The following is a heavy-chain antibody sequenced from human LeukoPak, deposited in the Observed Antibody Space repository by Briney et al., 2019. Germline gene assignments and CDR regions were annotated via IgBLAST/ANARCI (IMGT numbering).Heavy chain of an antibody. Sequence: GGSLRLSCAASGFTFSSYAMHWVRQAPGNGLEYVSAISSNGGSTYYANSVKGRFTISRDNSKNTVYLQMDSLRAEDTAVYYCARGDGYNYWDYWGQGTLVTVSS. J-gene: IGHJ4*02. CDR3: ARGDGYNYWDY. V-gene: IGHV3-64*01. CDR2: ISSNGGST. CDR1: GFTFSSYA. D-gene: IGHD5-24*01.